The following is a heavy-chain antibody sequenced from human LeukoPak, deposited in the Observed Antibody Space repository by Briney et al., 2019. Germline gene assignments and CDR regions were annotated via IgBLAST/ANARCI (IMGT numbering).Heavy chain of an antibody. CDR2: INRDGSST. D-gene: IGHD5-18*01. CDR3: ARGGGYSYGSFDY. Sequence: GGSLRLSCAASGIIFSNYWMHWVRQAPGKGLVWVSRINRDGSSTSYADSVKGRFTISRDNAKNTLYLQMNRLRAEDTAVYYCARGGGYSYGSFDYWGQGTLVTVSS. J-gene: IGHJ4*02. CDR1: GIIFSNYW. V-gene: IGHV3-74*01.